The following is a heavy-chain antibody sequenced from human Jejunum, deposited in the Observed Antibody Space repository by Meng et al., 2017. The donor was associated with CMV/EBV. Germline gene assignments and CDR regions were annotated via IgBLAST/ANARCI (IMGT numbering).Heavy chain of an antibody. Sequence: ASGFTFSPPAMSWVRQAPGKGLEWVSSIYIGSSTDYADSVKGRFTISRDNPKNTLILQMNNLRAEDTALYYCARFSIVGRTNAFDLWGHGTMVTVSS. J-gene: IGHJ3*01. CDR3: ARFSIVGRTNAFDL. CDR2: IYIGSST. V-gene: IGHV3-53*01. CDR1: GFTFSPPA. D-gene: IGHD1-26*01.